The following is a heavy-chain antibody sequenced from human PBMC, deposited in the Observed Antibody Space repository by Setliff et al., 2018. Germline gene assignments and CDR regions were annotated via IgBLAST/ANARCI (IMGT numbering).Heavy chain of an antibody. V-gene: IGHV4-4*07. CDR1: GGSISSYY. Sequence: KTSETLSLTCTVSGGSISSYYWSWIRQPAGKGLEWIGHIYIGGSANYNPSLKSRVTMSIDTSKNQFSLKLSSVTAADTAVYYCAREQWLDPPGYYYMDVWAKGTTVTVSS. J-gene: IGHJ6*03. CDR3: AREQWLDPPGYYYMDV. D-gene: IGHD6-19*01. CDR2: IYIGGSA.